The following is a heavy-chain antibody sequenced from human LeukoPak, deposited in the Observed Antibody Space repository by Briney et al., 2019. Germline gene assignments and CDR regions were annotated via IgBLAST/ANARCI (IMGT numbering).Heavy chain of an antibody. Sequence: GGSLRLSCAASEFTFSRFAMNWVRQAPGKGLEWVSSISESGGNTYYAGSVKGRFTISRDNSKNTLYLQMNSLRAEDTALYYCARDQRGSGSYGWFDPWGQGTLVTVSS. CDR1: EFTFSRFA. D-gene: IGHD3-10*01. CDR2: ISESGGNT. CDR3: ARDQRGSGSYGWFDP. J-gene: IGHJ5*02. V-gene: IGHV3-23*01.